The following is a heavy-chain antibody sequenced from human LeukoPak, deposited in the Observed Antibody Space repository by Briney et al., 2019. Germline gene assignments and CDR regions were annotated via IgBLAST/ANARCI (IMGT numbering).Heavy chain of an antibody. J-gene: IGHJ2*01. CDR2: ISSSTSTI. CDR3: VRATSGFDL. CDR1: GFSFSSYS. Sequence: TGGSLRLSCAASGFSFSSYSMNWVRQAPGKGLEWVSYISSSTSTIYYAESVKGRFTISRDNAKNSLYLQMDSLRDEDTAVYYCVRATSGFDLWGRGTLVTVSS. D-gene: IGHD1-26*01. V-gene: IGHV3-48*02.